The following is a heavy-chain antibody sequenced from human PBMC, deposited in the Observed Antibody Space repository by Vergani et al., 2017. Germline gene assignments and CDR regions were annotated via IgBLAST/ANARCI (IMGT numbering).Heavy chain of an antibody. Sequence: QVQLQESGPGLVKPSQTLSLTCTVSGGSISSGGYYWSWIRQHPGKGLEWIGYIYYSGSTYYNPSLKSRVTISVDTSKNQFSLKLSSVTAANTAVYYCARGFYGDYDFDYWGQGTLVTVSS. V-gene: IGHV4-31*03. J-gene: IGHJ4*02. D-gene: IGHD4-17*01. CDR3: ARGFYGDYDFDY. CDR2: IYYSGST. CDR1: GGSISSGGYY.